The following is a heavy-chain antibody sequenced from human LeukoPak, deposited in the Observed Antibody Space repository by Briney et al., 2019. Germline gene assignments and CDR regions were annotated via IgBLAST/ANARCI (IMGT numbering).Heavy chain of an antibody. CDR2: ISSSDSYI. J-gene: IGHJ4*02. CDR3: AKDLHYGSADY. D-gene: IGHD3-10*01. V-gene: IGHV3-21*01. Sequence: GGSLRLSCEASGFTFSSYNMNWVRQAPGKGLEWVSSISSSDSYIYYADSVKGRFTISRDNAKNSLFLQMNSLRAEDTAVYYCAKDLHYGSADYWGQGTLVTVSS. CDR1: GFTFSSYN.